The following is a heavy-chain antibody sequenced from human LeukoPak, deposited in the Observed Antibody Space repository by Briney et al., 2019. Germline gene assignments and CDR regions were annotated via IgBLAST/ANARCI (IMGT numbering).Heavy chain of an antibody. Sequence: PGGSLRLSCAASGFTFDDYGMSWVRQAPGKGLEWVSSISSSSSYIYYADSVKGRFTISRDNAKNSLYLQMNSLRAEDTAVYYCAREPPRKVGATTDFDYWGQGTLVTVSS. D-gene: IGHD1-26*01. J-gene: IGHJ4*02. CDR1: GFTFDDYG. V-gene: IGHV3-21*01. CDR2: ISSSSSYI. CDR3: AREPPRKVGATTDFDY.